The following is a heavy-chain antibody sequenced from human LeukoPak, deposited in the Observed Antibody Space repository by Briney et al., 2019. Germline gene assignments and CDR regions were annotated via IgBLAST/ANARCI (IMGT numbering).Heavy chain of an antibody. D-gene: IGHD1-26*01. CDR3: ARDRSGSGSYYYFDP. J-gene: IGHJ5*02. Sequence: PSETLSLTCAVSGVSISSGGYSWSWIRQPPGKGLEWIGYIYHSGSTYYNPSLKSRVTISVGRSKNQFSLKLSSVTAADTAVYYCARDRSGSGSYYYFDPWGQGTLVTVSS. CDR1: GVSISSGGYS. CDR2: IYHSGST. V-gene: IGHV4-30-2*01.